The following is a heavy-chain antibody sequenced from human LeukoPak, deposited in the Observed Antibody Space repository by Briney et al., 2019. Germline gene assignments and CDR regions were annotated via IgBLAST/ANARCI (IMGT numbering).Heavy chain of an antibody. CDR1: GFTFRTSW. CDR2: INPDGSEK. D-gene: IGHD1-26*01. V-gene: IGHV3-7*03. J-gene: IGHJ4*02. CDR3: ARDRAYSAFDY. Sequence: GGSLRLSCAVSGFTFRTSWMTWVRQAPGRGLERVAIINPDGSEKYNLESLKGRITISRDNAENSVHLQMNSLKAEDTAIYYCARDRAYSAFDYWGQGTLVTVSS.